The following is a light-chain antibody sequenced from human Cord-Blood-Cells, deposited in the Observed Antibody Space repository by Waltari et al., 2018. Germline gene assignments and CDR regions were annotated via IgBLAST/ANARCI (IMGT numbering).Light chain of an antibody. J-gene: IGLJ2*01. Sequence: QSALTQPPSVSGSPGQSVTISCTGTSSDVGSYNRLSWYQQPPGTAPKLIIYEVSNRPSGVPDRFSGSKSGNTASLTISGLQAEDEADYYCSSYTSSSTYVVFGGGTKLTVL. CDR3: SSYTSSSTYVV. V-gene: IGLV2-18*02. CDR2: EVS. CDR1: SSDVGSYNR.